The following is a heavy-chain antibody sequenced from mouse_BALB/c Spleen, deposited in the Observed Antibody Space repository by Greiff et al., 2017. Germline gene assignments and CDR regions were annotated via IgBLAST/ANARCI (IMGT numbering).Heavy chain of an antibody. J-gene: IGHJ4*01. CDR2: ISYSGST. CDR1: GYSITSDYA. CDR3: ARLGATVGGNAMDY. V-gene: IGHV3-2*02. D-gene: IGHD1-1*01. Sequence: VQLKESGPGLVKPSQSLSLTCTVTGYSITSDYAWNWIRQFPGNKLEWMGYISYSGSTSYNPSLKSRISITRDTSKNQFFLQLNSVTTEDTATYYCARLGATVGGNAMDYWGQGTSVTVSS.